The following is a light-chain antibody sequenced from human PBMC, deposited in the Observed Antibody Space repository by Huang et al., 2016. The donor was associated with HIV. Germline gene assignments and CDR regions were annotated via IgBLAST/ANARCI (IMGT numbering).Light chain of an antibody. Sequence: DIQMTQSPSTLSASVGDRVTITCRASQSISSWLAWYQQKPGKAPELLIYKASNLETGVPSRFSGRGSGTEFTLTISSLQPDDFATYYCHQYNSYPLTFGGGTKVEIK. CDR1: QSISSW. J-gene: IGKJ4*01. V-gene: IGKV1-5*03. CDR2: KAS. CDR3: HQYNSYPLT.